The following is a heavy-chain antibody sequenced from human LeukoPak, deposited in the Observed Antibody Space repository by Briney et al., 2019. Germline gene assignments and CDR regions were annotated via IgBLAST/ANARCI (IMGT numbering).Heavy chain of an antibody. J-gene: IGHJ3*02. Sequence: PSETLSLTCAVYGGSFSGYYWSWIRQPPGKGLEWIASIYDGGTTYYNPSLKSRPTISVDTSKNQFSLKLTSVTAADTAVYYCARPYHYDSGSRGTAFDIWGQGTMVTVSS. D-gene: IGHD3-10*01. CDR2: IYDGGTT. CDR1: GGSFSGYY. V-gene: IGHV4-34*01. CDR3: ARPYHYDSGSRGTAFDI.